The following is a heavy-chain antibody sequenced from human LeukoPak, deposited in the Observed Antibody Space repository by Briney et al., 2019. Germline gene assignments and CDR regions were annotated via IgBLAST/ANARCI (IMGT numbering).Heavy chain of an antibody. J-gene: IGHJ5*02. CDR1: GASISSYY. CDR2: IYYSGTT. D-gene: IGHD3-9*01. Sequence: PSETLSLTCTVSGASISSYYWSWIRQPPGKGLEGIGYIYYSGTTNYNPSLRSRVTISVDTSKNQFSLELSSVTATDTAVYYCARQYYDILTASYNWFDPWGQGTLVTVSS. CDR3: ARQYYDILTASYNWFDP. V-gene: IGHV4-59*08.